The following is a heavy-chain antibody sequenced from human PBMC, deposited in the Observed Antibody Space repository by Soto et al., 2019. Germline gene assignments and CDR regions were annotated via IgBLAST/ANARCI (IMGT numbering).Heavy chain of an antibody. CDR3: ARDRRSYDVMYYFDY. V-gene: IGHV3-30-3*01. J-gene: IGHJ4*02. D-gene: IGHD5-12*01. CDR1: GFTFTSYA. Sequence: GGSLRLSCAASGFTFTSYAMHWVRQAPGKGLEWVAVISYDGSNKYYADSVKGRFTISRDNSKNTLYLQMNSLRAEDTAVYYCARDRRSYDVMYYFDYWGQGTLVTVSS. CDR2: ISYDGSNK.